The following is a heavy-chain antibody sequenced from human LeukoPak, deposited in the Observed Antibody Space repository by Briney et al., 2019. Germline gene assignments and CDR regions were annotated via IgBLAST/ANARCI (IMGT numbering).Heavy chain of an antibody. CDR1: GYSFTNYW. CDR2: FYRGDSDT. CDR3: AREAPGTCYFYY. V-gene: IGHV5-51*01. Sequence: GESLKISCKASGYSFTNYWIAWVRQMPGKGLEWMGIFYRGDSDTRYNPSFQGQVTISADKSISTAYLQWSSLKASDTAMYYCAREAPGTCYFYYWGQGTLVTVSS. J-gene: IGHJ4*02. D-gene: IGHD3-10*01.